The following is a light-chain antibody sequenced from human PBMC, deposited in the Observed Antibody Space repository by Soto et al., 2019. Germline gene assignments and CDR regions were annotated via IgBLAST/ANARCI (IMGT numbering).Light chain of an antibody. CDR2: AAS. CDR1: QNIRYY. J-gene: IGKJ5*01. CDR3: QQSYNTPIT. Sequence: DIQMTQSPSSLSASVGDRATITCRASQNIRYYLNWYQQRPGKSPKLLLYAASSLQSGVPSRFSGSGSGTDFTLTISNLQPDDFATYYCQQSYNTPITFGQGTRLEI. V-gene: IGKV1-39*01.